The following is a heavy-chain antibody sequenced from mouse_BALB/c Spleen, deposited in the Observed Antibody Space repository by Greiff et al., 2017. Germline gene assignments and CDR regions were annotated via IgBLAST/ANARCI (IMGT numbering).Heavy chain of an antibody. CDR2: ISDGGSYT. J-gene: IGHJ2*01. CDR1: GFTFSDYY. CDR3: ARDYYGLFDY. D-gene: IGHD1-2*01. Sequence: EVKLMESGGGLVKPGGSLKLSCAASGFTFSDYYMYWVRQTPEKRLEWVATISDGGSYTYYPDSVKGRFTISRDNAKNNLYLQMSSLKSEDTAMYYCARDYYGLFDYWGQGTTLTVSS. V-gene: IGHV5-4*02.